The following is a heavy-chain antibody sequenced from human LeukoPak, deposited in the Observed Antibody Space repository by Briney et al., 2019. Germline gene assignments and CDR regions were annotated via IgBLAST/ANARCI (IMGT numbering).Heavy chain of an antibody. Sequence: GGSLRLSCAASGFTFSTYWMHWVRQAPGKGLVWDARIQYDGSTTSYADSVKGRFTISRDNAKKTLYVQMNSLRAEDTAVYYCARALVAGVTLNALDIWGQGTMVTVSS. D-gene: IGHD2-15*01. CDR1: GFTFSTYW. V-gene: IGHV3-74*01. J-gene: IGHJ3*02. CDR3: ARALVAGVTLNALDI. CDR2: IQYDGSTT.